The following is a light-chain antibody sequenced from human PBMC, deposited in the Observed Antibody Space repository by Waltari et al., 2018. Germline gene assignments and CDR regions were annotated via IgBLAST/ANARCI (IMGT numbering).Light chain of an antibody. Sequence: DIVMTQSPDSLAVSPGERATRNCQSGQSILYSSSNQNYLAWYQQKPGQPPKVLIYWASTRESGVPDRFSGSGSGTDFTLTISNLQPEDFATYYCQQSYSTPKTFGQGTKVEIK. CDR3: QQSYSTPKT. V-gene: IGKV4-1*01. J-gene: IGKJ1*01. CDR1: QSILYSSSNQNY. CDR2: WAS.